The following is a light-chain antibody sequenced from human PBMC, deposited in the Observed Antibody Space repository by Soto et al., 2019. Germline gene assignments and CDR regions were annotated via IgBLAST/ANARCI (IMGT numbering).Light chain of an antibody. CDR3: QQRHMWPIT. V-gene: IGKV3D-20*02. Sequence: LTQLPGTLSFSPGETATLSCRASHGITTNYLAWYQHKIGRPPRLLIAGASSRAAGVPDRFSGSGSGTDFTLTISRLEPADSATYYCQQRHMWPITFGQGTRLEIK. CDR2: GAS. CDR1: HGITTNY. J-gene: IGKJ5*01.